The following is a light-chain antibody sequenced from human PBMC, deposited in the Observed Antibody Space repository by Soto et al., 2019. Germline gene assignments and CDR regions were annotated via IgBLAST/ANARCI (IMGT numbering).Light chain of an antibody. CDR1: SGSIANNY. Sequence: FMLTQPHSVSESPGKTLSISCTRSSGSIANNYVQWYQQRPGSAPTTVIYENNQRLSGVPDRFSGSTDVSSNSASLTISGLQTEDEADYYCQSYDSDFVVFGGGTQLTVL. V-gene: IGLV6-57*04. CDR3: QSYDSDFVV. CDR2: ENN. J-gene: IGLJ2*01.